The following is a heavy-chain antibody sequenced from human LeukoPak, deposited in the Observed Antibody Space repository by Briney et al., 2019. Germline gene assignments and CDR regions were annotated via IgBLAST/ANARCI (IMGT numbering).Heavy chain of an antibody. D-gene: IGHD2-8*01. CDR1: GGSISSSSYY. J-gene: IGHJ4*02. Sequence: PSETLSLTCTGSGGSISSSSYYWGWIRQPPGKGLEWIGSIYYSGSTYYNPSLKSRVTISVDTSKNQFSLKLSSVTAADTAVYYCARIPLGYCTNGVCYKGFDYWGQGTLVTVSS. CDR3: ARIPLGYCTNGVCYKGFDY. CDR2: IYYSGST. V-gene: IGHV4-39*01.